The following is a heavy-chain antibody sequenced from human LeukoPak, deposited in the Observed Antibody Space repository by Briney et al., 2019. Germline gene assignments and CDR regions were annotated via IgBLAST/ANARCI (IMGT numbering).Heavy chain of an antibody. CDR3: ARGSTGGSGSYPFYYMDV. J-gene: IGHJ6*03. D-gene: IGHD3-10*01. CDR2: IIPIFGTA. CDR1: GGTFSSYA. Sequence: SVKVSCKASGGTFSSYAISWVRQAPGQGLEWMGGIIPIFGTAIYAQKFQGRVTITADESTSTAYMELSSLRSEDTAVYYCARGSTGGSGSYPFYYMDVWGKGTTVTVSS. V-gene: IGHV1-69*01.